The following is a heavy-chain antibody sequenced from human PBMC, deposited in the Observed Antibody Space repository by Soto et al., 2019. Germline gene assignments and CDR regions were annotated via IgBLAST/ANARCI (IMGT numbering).Heavy chain of an antibody. V-gene: IGHV1-18*01. D-gene: IGHD6-19*01. CDR3: VREEQWLLPVPLNVDD. CDR2: IRAFNRDT. CDR1: GFTFSDYG. J-gene: IGHJ4*02. Sequence: GASVKVSCKASGFTFSDYGFRWVRQAPGRGLEWMGWIRAFNRDTSYTQKSEGRVAMTTDAATTTAYMELRSLTVDDTAVYYCVREEQWLLPVPLNVDDWGQGTVVTVSS.